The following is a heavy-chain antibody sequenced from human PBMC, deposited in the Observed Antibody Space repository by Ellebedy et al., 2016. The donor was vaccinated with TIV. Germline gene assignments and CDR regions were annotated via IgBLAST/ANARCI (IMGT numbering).Heavy chain of an antibody. J-gene: IGHJ6*02. D-gene: IGHD4-17*01. CDR1: GFTFNSYV. CDR3: AKARRGDYVIFGLDV. V-gene: IGHV3-23*01. Sequence: GESLKISCVASGFTFNSYVMSWVRQAPGKGLEWVSAISSSGHRTFYADSVKGRFTISRDNPKNTLLLQMYSLRVDDTAVYYCAKARRGDYVIFGLDVWGQGTTVPVSS. CDR2: ISSSGHRT.